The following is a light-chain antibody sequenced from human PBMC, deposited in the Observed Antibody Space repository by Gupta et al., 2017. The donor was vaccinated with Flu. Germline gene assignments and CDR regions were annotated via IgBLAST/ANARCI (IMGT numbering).Light chain of an antibody. J-gene: IGLJ3*02. V-gene: IGLV3-10*01. Sequence: SYELTQPPSVSVSPGQTARIICSGDALPKTYAYWCQQKSGQAPVMGIYEDNKRPSGIPERFSGSSSGTMATLTISGAQVDDEADDFCYSTDNTGHQWGFGGGTKLTVL. CDR2: EDN. CDR3: YSTDNTGHQWG. CDR1: ALPKTY.